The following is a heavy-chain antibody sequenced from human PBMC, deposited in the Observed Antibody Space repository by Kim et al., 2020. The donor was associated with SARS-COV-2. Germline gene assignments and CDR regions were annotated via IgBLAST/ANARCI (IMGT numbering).Heavy chain of an antibody. Sequence: ASVKVSCKASGYTFTNYAIHWVRQAPGQRLEWMGWINAGNGNTKYSQKFQDRVTITRDTSASTAYMELSSLISEDTTIYYCARGPRGLPFDYWGQGTLVTVSS. CDR1: GYTFTNYA. CDR3: ARGPRGLPFDY. CDR2: INAGNGNT. V-gene: IGHV1-3*01. J-gene: IGHJ4*02. D-gene: IGHD4-17*01.